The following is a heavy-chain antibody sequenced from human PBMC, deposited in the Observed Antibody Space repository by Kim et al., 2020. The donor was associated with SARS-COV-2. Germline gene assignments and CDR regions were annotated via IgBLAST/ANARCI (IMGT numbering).Heavy chain of an antibody. J-gene: IGHJ3*02. CDR1: GGTFSSYA. V-gene: IGHV1-69*13. Sequence: SVNVSCKASGGTFSSYAISWVRQAPGQGLEWMGGIIPIFGTANYAQKFQGRVTITADESTSTAYMELSSLRSEDTAVYYCARGAWVTMVQGVIITGAFDIWGQGKMVTVSS. CDR3: ARGAWVTMVQGVIITGAFDI. CDR2: IIPIFGTA. D-gene: IGHD3-10*01.